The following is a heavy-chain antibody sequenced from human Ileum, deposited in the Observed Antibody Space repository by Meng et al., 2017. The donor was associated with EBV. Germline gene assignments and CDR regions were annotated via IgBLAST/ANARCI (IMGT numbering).Heavy chain of an antibody. CDR1: GAAVSANNW. CDR2: VYHSGMT. D-gene: IGHD1-26*01. J-gene: IGHJ4*02. Sequence: QVQLQESGPGLVKPSGTPSLTCVVPGAAVSANNWWNWVRQSPGKGLEWIGEVYHSGMTNYNPSLKTRVTMLVDKSRNHFSLEMTSVTAADTAVYYCARVSYWDGVDYWGQGTLVTVAS. CDR3: ARVSYWDGVDY. V-gene: IGHV4-4*02.